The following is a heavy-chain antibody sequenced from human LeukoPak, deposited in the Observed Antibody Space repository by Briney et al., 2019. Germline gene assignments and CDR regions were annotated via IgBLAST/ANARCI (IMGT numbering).Heavy chain of an antibody. CDR1: GFIFSNYC. CDR3: ARDPGSSSIWPEYFHH. V-gene: IGHV3-7*04. CDR2: IKQDGSEN. J-gene: IGHJ1*01. D-gene: IGHD6-13*01. Sequence: GGSLRLSCATSGFIFSNYCMNWVRQAPGKGLEWVANIKQDGSENYFVDSVKGRFTISRDNAKNSLYVQMNSLRAEDTAVYYCARDPGSSSIWPEYFHHWGQGTLVTVSS.